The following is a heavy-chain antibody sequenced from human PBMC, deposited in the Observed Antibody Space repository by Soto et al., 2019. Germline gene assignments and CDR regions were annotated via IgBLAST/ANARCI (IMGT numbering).Heavy chain of an antibody. CDR2: ISSDSRTI. V-gene: IGHV3-48*02. J-gene: IGHJ6*02. D-gene: IGHD3-3*01. CDR3: ARIKLVEWFFINVDVYDMDV. CDR1: GFSLSDYA. Sequence: GGSLRLSCVASGFSLSDYAVNWVRQAPGKGLEWVSFISSDSRTIYYADSVEGRLTVSRDNARNSVSLQMGSLRDEDAAVYYCARIKLVEWFFINVDVYDMDVWGQGTPVTVSS.